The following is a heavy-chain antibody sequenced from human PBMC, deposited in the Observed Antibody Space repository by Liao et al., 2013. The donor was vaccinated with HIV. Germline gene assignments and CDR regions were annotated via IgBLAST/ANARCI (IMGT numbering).Heavy chain of an antibody. V-gene: IGHV4-30-2*01. CDR3: ARGTRWFGEVRLDY. D-gene: IGHD3-10*01. CDR1: GGSINSGDYS. CDR2: IYHSGST. J-gene: IGHJ4*02. Sequence: QLQLQESGSGLVKPSQTLSLTCAVSGGSINSGDYSWSWIRQPPGKGLEWIGYIYHSGSTYYNPSLKSRVTISVDMSKNQFSLKLSSVTAADTAVYYCARGTRWFGEVRLDYWGQGTLVTVSS.